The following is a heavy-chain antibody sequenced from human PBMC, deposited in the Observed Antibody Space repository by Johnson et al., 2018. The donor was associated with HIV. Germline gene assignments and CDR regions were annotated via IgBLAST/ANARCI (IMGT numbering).Heavy chain of an antibody. J-gene: IGHJ3*02. CDR1: GFTFSSYG. CDR3: AKDIDLWATVTTLVLAFDI. D-gene: IGHD4-17*01. V-gene: IGHV3-30*02. Sequence: QMQLVESGGGVVQPGGSLRLSCAASGFTFSSYGIHWVRQAPGKGLEWVALIWYDGSNKYYADSVKGRFTISRDNSKNTLYLQMNSLRAEDTALYYCAKDIDLWATVTTLVLAFDIWGQGTMVTVSS. CDR2: IWYDGSNK.